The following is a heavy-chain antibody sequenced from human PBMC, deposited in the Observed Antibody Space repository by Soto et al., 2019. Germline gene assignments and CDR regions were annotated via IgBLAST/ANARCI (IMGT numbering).Heavy chain of an antibody. D-gene: IGHD1-26*01. CDR3: ARETAVGATIDY. CDR1: GFSISSYY. Sequence: SETLSLTCTVSGFSISSYYWSWIRQPPGKGLEWIGYIYYSGSTNYNPSLKSRVTISVDTSKNQFSLKLSSVTAADTAVYYCARETAVGATIDYWGQGTLVTVSS. J-gene: IGHJ4*02. CDR2: IYYSGST. V-gene: IGHV4-59*01.